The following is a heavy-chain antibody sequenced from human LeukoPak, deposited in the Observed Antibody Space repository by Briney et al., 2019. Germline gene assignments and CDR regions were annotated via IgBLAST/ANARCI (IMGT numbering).Heavy chain of an antibody. D-gene: IGHD1-1*01. J-gene: IGHJ5*02. CDR3: ARERAGTTS. CDR1: GGSFSSSDYY. V-gene: IGHV4-39*07. Sequence: SETLSLTCTVSGGSFSSSDYYWGWIRQPPGKGLEWIGSIYYSGGTYYNPSLKSRVTISVDTSKNQFSLKLSSVTAADTAVYYCARERAGTTSWGQGTLVTVSS. CDR2: IYYSGGT.